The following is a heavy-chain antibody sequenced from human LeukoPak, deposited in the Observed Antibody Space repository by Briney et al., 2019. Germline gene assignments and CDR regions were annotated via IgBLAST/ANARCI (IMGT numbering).Heavy chain of an antibody. J-gene: IGHJ4*02. D-gene: IGHD2-2*01. Sequence: SVKVSCKASGGTFSNYVVGWVRQAPGQGLEWMGGIIPLFGSAKCAQKFQGRVTIVADESTSTAYMELSSLRSDDTAVYYCARVSGCSGTSCPSGFVDSWGQGTLVTVSS. V-gene: IGHV1-69*13. CDR1: GGTFSNYV. CDR2: IIPLFGSA. CDR3: ARVSGCSGTSCPSGFVDS.